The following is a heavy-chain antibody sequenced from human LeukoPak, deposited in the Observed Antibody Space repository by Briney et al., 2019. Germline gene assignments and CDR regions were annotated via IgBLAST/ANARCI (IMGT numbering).Heavy chain of an antibody. CDR1: GFTFNTHA. V-gene: IGHV4-4*02. J-gene: IGHJ4*02. D-gene: IGHD3-22*01. CDR3: AGLVGRYSSGLYYYYFDY. CDR2: MYLSGTT. Sequence: GSLRLACAASGFTFNTHAMSWVRQPPGKGLEWIGEMYLSGTTHSNPSVKSRVTISIDKSKNQFFLNLSSVTAADTAVYYCAGLVGRYSSGLYYYYFDYWGQGTLVTVSS.